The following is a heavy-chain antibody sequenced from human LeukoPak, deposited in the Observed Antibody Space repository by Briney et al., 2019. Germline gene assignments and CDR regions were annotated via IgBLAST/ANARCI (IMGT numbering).Heavy chain of an antibody. CDR1: GFTFSDYY. V-gene: IGHV3-11*04. CDR2: ISSSGSTI. CDR3: ASTDYDFWSGYYYGYFDY. Sequence: GGSLRLSCAASGFTFSDYYMSWIRQAPGKGLEWVSYISSSGSTIYYADSVKGRFTISRDNAKNSLYLQMNSLRAEDTAVYYCASTDYDFWSGYYYGYFDYWGQGTLVTVSS. D-gene: IGHD3-3*01. J-gene: IGHJ4*02.